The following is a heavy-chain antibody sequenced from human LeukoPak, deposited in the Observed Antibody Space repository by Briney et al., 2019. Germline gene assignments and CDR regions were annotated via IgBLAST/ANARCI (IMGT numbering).Heavy chain of an antibody. CDR3: AKEPRRDGYNYLDY. V-gene: IGHV3-30*18. CDR2: ISYDGSNK. J-gene: IGHJ4*02. Sequence: GGSLRLSCAASGFTFSSYGMHWVRQAPGKGLEWVAVISYDGSNKYYADSVKGRFTISRDNSKNTLYLQMNSLRAEDTAAYYCAKEPRRDGYNYLDYWGQGTLVTVSS. CDR1: GFTFSSYG. D-gene: IGHD5-24*01.